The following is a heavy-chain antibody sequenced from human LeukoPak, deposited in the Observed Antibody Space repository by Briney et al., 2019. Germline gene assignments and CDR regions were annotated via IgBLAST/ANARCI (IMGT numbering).Heavy chain of an antibody. V-gene: IGHV4-34*01. J-gene: IGHJ4*02. Sequence: SETLSLTCAVYGGSFSGYYWSWIRQPPGKGLEWIGEINHSGSTNYNPSLKSRATISVDTSKNQFSLKLSSVTAADTAVYYCARGLVNYYDSSGYYRTGRYFDYWGQGTLVTVSS. CDR2: INHSGST. CDR3: ARGLVNYYDSSGYYRTGRYFDY. D-gene: IGHD3-22*01. CDR1: GGSFSGYY.